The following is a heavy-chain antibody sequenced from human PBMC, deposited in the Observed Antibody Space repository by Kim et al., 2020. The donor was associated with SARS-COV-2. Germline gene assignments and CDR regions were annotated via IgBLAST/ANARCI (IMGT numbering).Heavy chain of an antibody. V-gene: IGHV3-64D*09. D-gene: IGHD6-6*01. CDR1: GFTFSSYA. Sequence: GGSLRLSCSASGFTFSSYAMHWVRQAPGKGLEYVSAISSNGGSTYYADSVKGRFTISRDNSKNTLYLQMSSLRAEDTAVYYCVKASYSSSSFRGKTGIDYWGQGTLVTVSS. CDR3: VKASYSSSSFRGKTGIDY. J-gene: IGHJ4*02. CDR2: ISSNGGST.